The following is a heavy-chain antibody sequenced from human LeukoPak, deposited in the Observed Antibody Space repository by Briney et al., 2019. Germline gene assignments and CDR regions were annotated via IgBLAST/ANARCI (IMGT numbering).Heavy chain of an antibody. CDR2: IIPIFGTA. J-gene: IGHJ3*02. D-gene: IGHD3-10*01. CDR3: ARQIPTVITMVRGVIGDDAFDI. Sequence: SVKVSCKASGGTFSNYAISWVRQAPGQGLEWMGRIIPIFGTADYAQKFQGRVTITTDGSKSTAYMELSSLRSEDTAVYYCARQIPTVITMVRGVIGDDAFDIWGQGTMVTVSS. CDR1: GGTFSNYA. V-gene: IGHV1-69*05.